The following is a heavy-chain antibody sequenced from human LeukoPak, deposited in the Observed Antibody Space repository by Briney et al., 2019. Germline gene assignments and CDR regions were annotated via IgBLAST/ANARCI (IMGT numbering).Heavy chain of an antibody. V-gene: IGHV4-31*03. CDR2: IYYSGST. Sequence: PSQTLSLTCTVSGGSISSGGYYWSWIRQHPGKGLEWIGYIYYSGSTYYNPSLKSRVTISVDTSKNQFSLKLSSVTAADTAVYYCARGRTLYYDSSGFRTLFDYWGQGTLVTVSS. D-gene: IGHD3-22*01. J-gene: IGHJ4*02. CDR3: ARGRTLYYDSSGFRTLFDY. CDR1: GGSISSGGYY.